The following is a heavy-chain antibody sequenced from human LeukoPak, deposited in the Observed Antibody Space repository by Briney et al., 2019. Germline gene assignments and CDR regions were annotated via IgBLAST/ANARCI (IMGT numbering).Heavy chain of an antibody. CDR2: ISNNGDFT. J-gene: IGHJ4*02. Sequence: GGSLRLSCAASGNYWMHWVRQAPGKGLEWVSVISNNGDFTYYADSVKGRFTISRDNSKNTLYLQVNSLRAEDTALYYCAKDSKRFDYWGQGTLVAVSS. CDR3: AKDSKRFDY. V-gene: IGHV3-23*01. CDR1: GNYW. D-gene: IGHD2/OR15-2a*01.